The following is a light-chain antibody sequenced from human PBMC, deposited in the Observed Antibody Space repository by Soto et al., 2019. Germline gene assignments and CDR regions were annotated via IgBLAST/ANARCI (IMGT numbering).Light chain of an antibody. CDR3: QPRTNWRT. CDR2: GAS. Sequence: TPLLASLLRDRGDGVTSFCRAGPISSNLAWHQQRPGQAPRLLIYGASVRATGVPARFSGSGSGTDFTLTSSSLEPEDFPVYYCQPRTNWRTFAQGTRLEIK. J-gene: IGKJ5*01. V-gene: IGKV3-11*01. CDR1: PISSN.